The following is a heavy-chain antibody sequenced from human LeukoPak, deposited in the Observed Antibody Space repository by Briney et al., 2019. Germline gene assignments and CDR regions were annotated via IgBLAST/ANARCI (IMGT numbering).Heavy chain of an antibody. Sequence: GGSLRLSCAASGFTFSTYSMTWVRQGPVKGLEWVSSIYPNGGSTFYADSVKGRFTISRDNSKNTLYLQMSSLRTEDTAIYYCTKDVVPDSGWDLDYWGQGTLVTVSS. CDR3: TKDVVPDSGWDLDY. J-gene: IGHJ4*02. V-gene: IGHV3-23*01. CDR1: GFTFSTYS. CDR2: IYPNGGST. D-gene: IGHD6-19*01.